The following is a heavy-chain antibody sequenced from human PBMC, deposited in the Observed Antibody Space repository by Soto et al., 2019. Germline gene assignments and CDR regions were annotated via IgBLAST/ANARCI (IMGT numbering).Heavy chain of an antibody. Sequence: QDQLLQSGAEVKKPGASVKVSCQASGYTFSSYGITWVRQAPGQGLEWVGWISAYNGNTKSAQKFHGRVTLTTDTSTITAYMDLRSLRSDDTAVYFCARDEGVEVPFYHDALDLWGQGTLVSVSS. CDR1: GYTFSSYG. J-gene: IGHJ3*01. CDR3: ARDEGVEVPFYHDALDL. CDR2: ISAYNGNT. V-gene: IGHV1-18*01. D-gene: IGHD2-2*01.